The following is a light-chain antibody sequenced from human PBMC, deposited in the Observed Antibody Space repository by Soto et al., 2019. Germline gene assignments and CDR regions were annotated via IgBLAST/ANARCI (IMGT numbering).Light chain of an antibody. CDR3: QHRSNWPPIT. CDR2: DAS. CDR1: QSVSSY. V-gene: IGKV3-11*01. J-gene: IGKJ5*01. Sequence: EIVLTQSPATLSLSPGERATLSCRASQSVSSYLAWYRQKPGQPPRLLIYDASNRATGIPARFSASGSETDFTLTISSLEPEDFAVYYCQHRSNWPPITFGQGTRLEI.